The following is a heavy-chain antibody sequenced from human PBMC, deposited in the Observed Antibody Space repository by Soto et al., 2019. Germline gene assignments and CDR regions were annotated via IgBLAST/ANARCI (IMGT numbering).Heavy chain of an antibody. CDR2: INPSGGST. CDR3: ASGGLLKAEGFDY. J-gene: IGHJ4*02. Sequence: QVQLVQSGAEVKKPGSSVKVSCKASGGTFSSYAISWVRQAPGQGLEWMGIINPSGGSTSYAQKFQGRVTMTRDTSTSTVYMELSSLRSEDTAVYYCASGGLLKAEGFDYWGQGTLVTVSS. V-gene: IGHV1-46*01. CDR1: GGTFSSYA. D-gene: IGHD2-15*01.